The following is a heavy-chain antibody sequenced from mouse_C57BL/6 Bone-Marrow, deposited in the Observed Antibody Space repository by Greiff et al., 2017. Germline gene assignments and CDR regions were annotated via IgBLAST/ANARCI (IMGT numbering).Heavy chain of an antibody. CDR2: ISSGGSYT. V-gene: IGHV5-6*02. Sequence: DVMLVESGGDLVKPGGSLKLSCAASGFTFSSYGMSWVRQTPDKRLEWVATISSGGSYTYYPDSVKGRVTMSKDKATNTVYLQMSSLKSEDTAMYYCARQRIYYGNYDYFDYWGQGTTLTVSS. J-gene: IGHJ2*01. CDR3: ARQRIYYGNYDYFDY. CDR1: GFTFSSYG. D-gene: IGHD2-1*01.